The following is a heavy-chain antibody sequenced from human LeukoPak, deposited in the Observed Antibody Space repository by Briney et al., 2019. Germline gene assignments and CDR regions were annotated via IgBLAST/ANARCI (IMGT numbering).Heavy chain of an antibody. CDR3: ATFRFLGT. V-gene: IGHV3-23*01. D-gene: IGHD3-3*01. CDR1: GFSFNIYA. Sequence: GGSLRLSCAASGFSFNIYAMIWVRQAPGKGLEWVSGISANGAKTYNGDNVKGRVIISRDNFKNTVYLHMNGLRAEDTAIYYCATFRFLGTWGQGTMVTVSP. CDR2: ISANGAKT. J-gene: IGHJ3*01.